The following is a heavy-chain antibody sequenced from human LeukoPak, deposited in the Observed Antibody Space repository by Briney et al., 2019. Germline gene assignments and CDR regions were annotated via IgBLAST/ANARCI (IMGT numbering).Heavy chain of an antibody. J-gene: IGHJ4*02. Sequence: SETLSLTCTISHYSISSNYYWGWIRQPPGKGLEWIGSIYHSGSTYYNPSLKSRVTISVDTSKNQFSLKLTSVTAADTAVYYCARSSGYMSYWGQGTLVTVSS. V-gene: IGHV4-38-2*02. CDR1: HYSISSNYY. D-gene: IGHD3-22*01. CDR2: IYHSGST. CDR3: ARSSGYMSY.